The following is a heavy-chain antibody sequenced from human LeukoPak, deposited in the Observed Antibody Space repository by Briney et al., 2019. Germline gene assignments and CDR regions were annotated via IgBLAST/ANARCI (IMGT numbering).Heavy chain of an antibody. CDR1: GASVRSSYYY. D-gene: IGHD6-25*01. J-gene: IGHJ6*02. V-gene: IGHV4-30-4*01. Sequence: SETLSLTCTVSGASVRSSYYYWSWIRQPPGKGLEWIGYIYYSGTMSYNPSLKSRVTISIDTSKNQFSLKLSSVTAADTAVYFCASGSTLIGNGMDVWGQGTTVTVSS. CDR2: IYYSGTM. CDR3: ASGSTLIGNGMDV.